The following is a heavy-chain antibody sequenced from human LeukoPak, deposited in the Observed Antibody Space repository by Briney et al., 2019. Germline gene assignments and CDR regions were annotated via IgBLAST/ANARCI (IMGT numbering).Heavy chain of an antibody. CDR2: IYYSGST. CDR1: GDSISSGDYY. CDR3: ARELARYYYDSSGYPYFDY. J-gene: IGHJ4*02. D-gene: IGHD3-22*01. V-gene: IGHV4-39*07. Sequence: PSETLSLTCTVSGDSISSGDYYWGWIRQPPGKGLEWIGSIYYSGSTYYNPSLKSRVTISVDTSKNQFSLKLSSVTAADTAVYYCARELARYYYDSSGYPYFDYWGQGTLVTVSS.